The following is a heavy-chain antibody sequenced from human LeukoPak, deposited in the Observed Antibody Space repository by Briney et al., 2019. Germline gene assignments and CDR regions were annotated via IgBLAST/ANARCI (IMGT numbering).Heavy chain of an antibody. Sequence: KPSETLSLTCTVSGGSISSYYWSWIRQPPGKGLEWIGYIYYSGSTNYNPSLKSRVTISVDTSKNQFSLKQSSVTAADTAVYYCTSVTGLNWFDPWGQGTLVTVSS. CDR3: TSVTGLNWFDP. J-gene: IGHJ5*02. D-gene: IGHD2/OR15-2a*01. CDR1: GGSISSYY. CDR2: IYYSGST. V-gene: IGHV4-59*01.